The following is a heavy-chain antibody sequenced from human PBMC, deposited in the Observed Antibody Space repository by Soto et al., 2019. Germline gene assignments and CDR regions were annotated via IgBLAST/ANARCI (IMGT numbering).Heavy chain of an antibody. J-gene: IGHJ4*02. D-gene: IGHD4-4*01. CDR2: IDYSGTA. CDR1: YGSISVSNVF. V-gene: IGHV4-39*01. Sequence: SETLSLTCTVSYGSISVSNVFWGWVRQPPGKGLEWIRNIDYSGTAYFNPSLGTRVTFPVDTSKNQFSLTLYSVTAADTAVYYCARTTGRHLDFWGQGILVTVS. CDR3: ARTTGRHLDF.